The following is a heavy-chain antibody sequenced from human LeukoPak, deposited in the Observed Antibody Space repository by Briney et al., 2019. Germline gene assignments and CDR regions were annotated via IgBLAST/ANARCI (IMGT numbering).Heavy chain of an antibody. D-gene: IGHD3-9*01. CDR3: ARHLGYYDILTGYRGGNWFDP. J-gene: IGHJ5*02. V-gene: IGHV4-61*01. CDR2: IYYSGST. Sequence: PSDTLSLTCTVSGGSVSSGSYYWSWIRQPPGKGLEWIGYIYYSGSTNYNPSLKSRVTISVDTSKNQFSLKLSSVTAADTAVYYCARHLGYYDILTGYRGGNWFDPWGQGTLVTVSS. CDR1: GGSVSSGSYY.